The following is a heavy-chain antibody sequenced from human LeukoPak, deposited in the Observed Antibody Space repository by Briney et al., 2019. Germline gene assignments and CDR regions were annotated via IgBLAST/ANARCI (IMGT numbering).Heavy chain of an antibody. CDR3: ARDHPENGNTYYDFWSGLEFDY. CDR2: IYYSGST. Sequence: PSETLSLTCTVSGGSISSYYWSWIRQPPGKGLEWIGYIYYSGSTNYNPSLKSRVTISVDTSKNQFSLKLSSVTAADTAVYYCARDHPENGNTYYDFWSGLEFDYWGQGTLVTVSS. D-gene: IGHD3-3*01. V-gene: IGHV4-59*01. CDR1: GGSISSYY. J-gene: IGHJ4*02.